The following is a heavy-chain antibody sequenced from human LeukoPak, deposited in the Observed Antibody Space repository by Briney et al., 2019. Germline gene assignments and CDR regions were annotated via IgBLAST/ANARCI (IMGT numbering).Heavy chain of an antibody. CDR2: IYYSGST. CDR3: ARDLSGSGSYFSSD. V-gene: IGHV4-30-4*08. J-gene: IGHJ4*02. CDR1: GGSISSYY. Sequence: PSETLSLTCTVSGGSISSYYWSWIRQPPGKGLEWIGYIYYSGSTYYNPSLKSRVTISVDTSKNQFSLKLSSATAADTAVYYCARDLSGSGSYFSSDWGQGTLVTVSS. D-gene: IGHD1-26*01.